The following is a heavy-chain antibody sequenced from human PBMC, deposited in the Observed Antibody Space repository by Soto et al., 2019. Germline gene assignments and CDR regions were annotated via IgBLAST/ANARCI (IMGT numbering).Heavy chain of an antibody. CDR3: ARVHYYDSSGYYYYYYYGMDV. Sequence: GGSLRLSCAASGFTFSSYGMHWVRQAPGKGLEWVAVIWYDGSNKYYADSVKGRFTISRDNSKNTLYLQMTSLRAEDTAVYYCARVHYYDSSGYYYYYYYGMDVWGQGTTVTVSS. J-gene: IGHJ6*02. V-gene: IGHV3-33*01. D-gene: IGHD3-22*01. CDR1: GFTFSSYG. CDR2: IWYDGSNK.